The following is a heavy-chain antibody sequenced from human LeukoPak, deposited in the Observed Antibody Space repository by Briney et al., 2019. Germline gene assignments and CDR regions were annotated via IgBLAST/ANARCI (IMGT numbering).Heavy chain of an antibody. CDR3: ARAPAGAPYYYMQI. J-gene: IGHJ6*03. V-gene: IGHV4-59*01. D-gene: IGHD3-10*01. CDR1: GGSINSYY. Sequence: KPSETLSLTCTVSGGSINSYYWSWIQQPPGMGLEWIGYIYYSGSTNYNPSLRSRVTISLDTSRNQFSLNLSSVTAADTAVYYCARAPAGAPYYYMQIWGRGTTVTVSS. CDR2: IYYSGST.